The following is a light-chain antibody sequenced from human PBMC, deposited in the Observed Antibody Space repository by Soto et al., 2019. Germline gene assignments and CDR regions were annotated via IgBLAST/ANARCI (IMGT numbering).Light chain of an antibody. Sequence: EIVLTQSPGTLSLSPGERATLSCRASQSVSSSYLAWYQQKPGQAPRLLIYAASSRATGIPDRFSGSGSGTDFTRTITRLEPEDFAVYYCQQYGSSSWTFGQGTKVEVK. CDR1: QSVSSSY. V-gene: IGKV3-20*01. CDR2: AAS. J-gene: IGKJ1*01. CDR3: QQYGSSSWT.